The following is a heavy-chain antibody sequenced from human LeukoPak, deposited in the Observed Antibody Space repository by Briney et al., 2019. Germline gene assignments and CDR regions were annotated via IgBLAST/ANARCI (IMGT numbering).Heavy chain of an antibody. CDR1: GGSISSSSYY. Sequence: PSETLSLTCTVSGGSISSSSYYWGWIRQPPGKGLEWIGSIYYSGSTYYNPSLKSRVTISVDTSKNQFSLKLSSVTAADTAVYYCARVQVLRYYYYMDVWGKGTTVTISS. V-gene: IGHV4-39*07. CDR2: IYYSGST. J-gene: IGHJ6*03. CDR3: ARVQVLRYYYYMDV.